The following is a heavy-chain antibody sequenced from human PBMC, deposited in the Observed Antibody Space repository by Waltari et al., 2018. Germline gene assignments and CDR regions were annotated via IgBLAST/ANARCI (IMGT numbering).Heavy chain of an antibody. CDR3: ARARVTAGGFPDY. Sequence: QVQLQESGPGLVEPSETLSLTCTFSGDSITNFYWSWIRQPPGKGLEWIGYMFYSGRTNYNPSLKSRVTMLVDTSKSQFSLKLSSVTAADTAVYYCARARVTAGGFPDYWGQGTLVTVSS. D-gene: IGHD6-13*01. V-gene: IGHV4-59*01. CDR2: MFYSGRT. CDR1: GDSITNFY. J-gene: IGHJ4*02.